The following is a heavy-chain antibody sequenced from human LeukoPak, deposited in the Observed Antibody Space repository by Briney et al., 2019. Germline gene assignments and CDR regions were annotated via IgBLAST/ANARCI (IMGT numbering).Heavy chain of an antibody. CDR1: GFTVSSNY. D-gene: IGHD4-4*01. CDR3: ATKTTPLYYYYGMDV. V-gene: IGHV3-66*01. J-gene: IGHJ6*02. Sequence: GGSLRLSCAASGFTVSSNYMSWVRQAPGKGLEWVSDIYSGGSTYYADSVKGRFTISRDNSKNTLYLQMNSLRAEDTAVYYCATKTTPLYYYYGMDVWGQGTTVTVSS. CDR2: IYSGGST.